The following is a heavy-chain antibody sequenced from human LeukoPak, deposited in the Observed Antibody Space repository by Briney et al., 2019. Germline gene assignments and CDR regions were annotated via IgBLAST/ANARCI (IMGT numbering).Heavy chain of an antibody. V-gene: IGHV4-4*07. J-gene: IGHJ4*02. Sequence: SETLSLTCTVSGDSISNYYWNWIRQPAGKRLEWIGRISTGGSPNYNPSLKSRITMSLDTSKNQFSLKLNSVTAADTAVYSCARSLFGGVVVYDYWGLGTLVTVSS. CDR1: GDSISNYY. D-gene: IGHD3-16*02. CDR3: ARSLFGGVVVYDY. CDR2: ISTGGSP.